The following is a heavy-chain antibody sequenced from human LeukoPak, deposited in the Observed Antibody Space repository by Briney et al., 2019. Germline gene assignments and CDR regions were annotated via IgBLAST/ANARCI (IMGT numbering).Heavy chain of an antibody. CDR1: GYTFTGYY. CDR3: ARDPNEDTAMETPWFDP. D-gene: IGHD5-18*01. V-gene: IGHV1-2*02. Sequence: ASVKVSCKASGYTFTGYYMHWVRQAPGQGLEWMGWINPNSGGTNYAQKFQGRVTMTRDTSISTAYMELSRLRSDDTAVYYCARDPNEDTAMETPWFDPWGQGTLVTVSS. CDR2: INPNSGGT. J-gene: IGHJ5*02.